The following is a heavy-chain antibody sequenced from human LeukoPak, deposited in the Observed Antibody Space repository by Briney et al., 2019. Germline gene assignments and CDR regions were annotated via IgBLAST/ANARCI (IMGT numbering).Heavy chain of an antibody. Sequence: GASVKVSCKASGYTFTSYDINWVRQATGQGLEWMGWMNPNSGNTGYAQKFQGRVTMTGDTSISTAYMELSSLRSDDTAVCYCARMHYYDSSGLNWFDPWGQGTLVTVSS. J-gene: IGHJ5*02. D-gene: IGHD3-22*01. CDR3: ARMHYYDSSGLNWFDP. CDR1: GYTFTSYD. CDR2: MNPNSGNT. V-gene: IGHV1-8*01.